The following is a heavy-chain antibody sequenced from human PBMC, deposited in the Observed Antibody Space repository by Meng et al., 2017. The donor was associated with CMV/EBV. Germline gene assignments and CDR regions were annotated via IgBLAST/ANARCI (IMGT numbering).Heavy chain of an antibody. J-gene: IGHJ4*02. CDR1: GCSLRSSSYY. V-gene: IGHV4-39*07. D-gene: IGHD3-10*01. Sequence: HESGPGSVKLSETLSLTCTVSGCSLRSSSYYWVWIRQPPGKGLEWIGSIYYSGSTYYNPSLKSRVTISVDTSKNQFSLKLSSVTAADTAVYYCASLAGDYWGQGTLVTVSS. CDR2: IYYSGST. CDR3: ASLAGDY.